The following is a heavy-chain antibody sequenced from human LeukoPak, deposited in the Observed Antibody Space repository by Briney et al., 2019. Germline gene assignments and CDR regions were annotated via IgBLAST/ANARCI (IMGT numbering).Heavy chain of an antibody. D-gene: IGHD2-2*01. V-gene: IGHV1-69*13. CDR1: GGTFSSYA. J-gene: IGHJ4*02. CDR3: ARDCSSTSCYSYFDY. Sequence: ASVKVSCKASGGTFSSYAISWVRQAPGQGLEWMGGIIPIFGTANHAQKFQGRVTITADESTSTAYMELSSLRSEDTAVYYCARDCSSTSCYSYFDYWGQGTLVTVSS. CDR2: IIPIFGTA.